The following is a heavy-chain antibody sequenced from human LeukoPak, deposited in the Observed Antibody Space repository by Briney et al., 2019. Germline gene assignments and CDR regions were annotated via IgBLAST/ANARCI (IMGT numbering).Heavy chain of an antibody. CDR2: TYYKSKWYN. CDR1: GDSVSSNSAS. J-gene: IGHJ4*02. V-gene: IGHV6-1*01. CDR3: ARGMRAHSNFPYFDY. Sequence: SQTLSLTCVISGDSVSSNSASWNWIRQSPSRGLEWLGRTYYKSKWYNDYAVSVKSRITITPDTSKKQFSPQLNSVTPEDTAVYYCARGMRAHSNFPYFDYWGQGSRVTVSS. D-gene: IGHD4-11*01.